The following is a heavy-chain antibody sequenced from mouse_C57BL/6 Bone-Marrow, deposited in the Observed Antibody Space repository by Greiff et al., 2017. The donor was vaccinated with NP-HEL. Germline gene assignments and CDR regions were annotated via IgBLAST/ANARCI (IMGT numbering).Heavy chain of an antibody. D-gene: IGHD1-1*01. V-gene: IGHV14-4*01. CDR2: IDPENGDT. CDR3: TTGTWGSSFFDY. J-gene: IGHJ2*01. Sequence: EVQLQQSGAELVRPGASVKLSCTASGFNIKDYNMHWVKQRPEQGLEWIGWIDPENGDTEYDSKFQGKATITADTSSNTAYLQLSSLTSEDTAVYYCTTGTWGSSFFDYWGQGTTLTVSS. CDR1: GFNIKDYN.